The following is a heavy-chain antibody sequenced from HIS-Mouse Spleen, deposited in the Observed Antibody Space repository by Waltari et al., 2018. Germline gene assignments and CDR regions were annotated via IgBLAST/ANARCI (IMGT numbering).Heavy chain of an antibody. D-gene: IGHD6-13*01. CDR2: IYYSGST. J-gene: IGHJ2*01. CDR3: AREIPYSSSWYDWYFDL. CDR1: GGSISSSSYY. Sequence: QLQLQESGPGLVKPSETLSLTCPVSGGSISSSSYYWGLFRPPPGKGLEWIGSIYYSGSTYYKPSLKSRVTISVDTSKNQFSLKLSSVTAADTAVYYCAREIPYSSSWYDWYFDLWGRGTLVTVSS. V-gene: IGHV4-39*07.